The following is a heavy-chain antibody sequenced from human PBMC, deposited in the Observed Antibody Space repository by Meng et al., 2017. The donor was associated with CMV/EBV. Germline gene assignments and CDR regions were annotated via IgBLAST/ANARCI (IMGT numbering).Heavy chain of an antibody. CDR2: IIPILGIA. J-gene: IGHJ4*02. D-gene: IGHD6-13*01. CDR1: GGTFSSYT. CDR3: ARDRSGYSSSSARY. Sequence: SVKVSCKASGGTFSSYTISWVRQAPGQGLEWMGRIIPILGIANYAQKFQGRLSMTIDTSTSIAYMELTSLRSDDTAIYYCARDRSGYSSSSARYWGQGTLVTVSS. V-gene: IGHV1-69*04.